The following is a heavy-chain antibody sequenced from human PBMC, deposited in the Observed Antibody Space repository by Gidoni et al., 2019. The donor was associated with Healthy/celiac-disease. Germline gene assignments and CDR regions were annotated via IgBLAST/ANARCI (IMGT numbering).Heavy chain of an antibody. V-gene: IGHV3-30*18. Sequence: QVQLVESGGGVVQLGRSLRLSCEASGFAFSRYGMHWVRQAPGKGLEWVAVISYDGSNKYYADSVKGRFTISRDNSKNTLYLQMNSLRAEDTAVYYCAKDKAVGGYSYGVFDYWGQGTLVTVSS. CDR3: AKDKAVGGYSYGVFDY. CDR1: GFAFSRYG. J-gene: IGHJ4*02. D-gene: IGHD5-18*01. CDR2: ISYDGSNK.